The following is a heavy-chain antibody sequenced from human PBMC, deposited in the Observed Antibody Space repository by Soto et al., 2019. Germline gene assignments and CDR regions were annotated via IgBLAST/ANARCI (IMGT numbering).Heavy chain of an antibody. CDR1: GFTFSSYG. J-gene: IGHJ6*02. V-gene: IGHV3-33*01. D-gene: IGHD6-6*01. CDR3: ARDRHSSSPGDYYYYGMDV. Sequence: QVQLVESGGGVVQPGRSLRLSCAASGFTFSSYGMHWVRQAPGKGLEWVAVIWYDGSNKYYADSVKGRFTISRDNSKNTLYLQMNSLRAEDTAVYYCARDRHSSSPGDYYYYGMDVWGQGTTVTVSS. CDR2: IWYDGSNK.